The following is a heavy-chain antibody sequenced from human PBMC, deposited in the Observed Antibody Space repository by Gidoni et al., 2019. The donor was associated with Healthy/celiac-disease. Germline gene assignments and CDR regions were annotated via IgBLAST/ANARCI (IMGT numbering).Heavy chain of an antibody. V-gene: IGHV3-15*07. CDR3: TTVLYDYVWGSYRYQWSAYYFDY. Sequence: GLEWVGRIKSKTDGGTTDYAAPVKGRFTISRDDSKNTLYLQMNSLKTEDTAVYYCTTVLYDYVWGSYRYQWSAYYFDYWGQGTLVTVSS. D-gene: IGHD3-16*02. J-gene: IGHJ4*02. CDR2: IKSKTDGGTT.